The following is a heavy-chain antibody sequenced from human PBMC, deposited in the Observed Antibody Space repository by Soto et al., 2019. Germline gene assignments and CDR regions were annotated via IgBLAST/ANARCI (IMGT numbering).Heavy chain of an antibody. CDR1: GFTFSSYA. J-gene: IGHJ3*02. CDR2: ILVDGRA. Sequence: GGSLRLSCAASGFTFSSYAMSWVRQAPGKGLEWVSTILVDGRAFYVDSVRGRFTISRDTSKNTVYLQMNSLTAGDTALYYCAKATATGGGAFDICGQGTMVTVSS. D-gene: IGHD2-8*02. CDR3: AKATATGGGAFDI. V-gene: IGHV3-23*01.